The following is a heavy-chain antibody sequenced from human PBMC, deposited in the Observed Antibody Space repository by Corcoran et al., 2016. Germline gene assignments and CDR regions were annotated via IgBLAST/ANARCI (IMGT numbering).Heavy chain of an antibody. J-gene: IGHJ4*02. CDR1: GFTFSNAG. CDR2: IKSITDGGTT. Sequence: EVQLVVSGGGLVTPGGYLRLSCAASGFTFSNAGMNWVRQAPGKGLEWVGRIKSITDGGTTDYAAPVKGRFTISRDDSKNTLYLQMNSLKTEDTAVYYCTTDPGYSSGLHWGQGTLVTVSS. D-gene: IGHD6-19*01. CDR3: TTDPGYSSGLH. V-gene: IGHV3-15*07.